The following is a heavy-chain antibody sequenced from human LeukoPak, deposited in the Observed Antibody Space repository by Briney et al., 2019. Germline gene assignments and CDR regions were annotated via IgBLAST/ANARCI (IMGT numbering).Heavy chain of an antibody. CDR3: AKRVPYSSSSVYFDY. D-gene: IGHD6-6*01. V-gene: IGHV3-23*01. CDR1: GVTFSNYG. J-gene: IGHJ4*02. CDR2: ISDSGSDT. Sequence: GGSLRLSCAASGVTFSNYGMNWVRQAPGKGLEWVSAISDSGSDTYYADSVEGRFTISRDNSKNTLYLQMNSLRAEDTAVYYCAKRVPYSSSSVYFDYWGQGTLVIVSS.